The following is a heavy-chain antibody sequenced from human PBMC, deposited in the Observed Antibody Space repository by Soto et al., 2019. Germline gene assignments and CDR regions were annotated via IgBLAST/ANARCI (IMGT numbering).Heavy chain of an antibody. CDR2: IYYSGST. D-gene: IGHD6-25*01. Sequence: QVQLQESGPGLVKPSQTLSLTCTVSGGSISSGGYYWSWIRQHPGKGLEWSGYIYYSGSTYYNPSLKSRVTISVDTSKNQFSLKLSSVTAADTAVYYCARVGEGYSSDEWTYYFDYWGQGTLVTVSS. CDR3: ARVGEGYSSDEWTYYFDY. V-gene: IGHV4-31*03. CDR1: GGSISSGGYY. J-gene: IGHJ4*02.